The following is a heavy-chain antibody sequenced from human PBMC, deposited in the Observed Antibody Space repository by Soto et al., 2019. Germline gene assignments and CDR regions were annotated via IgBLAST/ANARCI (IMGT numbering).Heavy chain of an antibody. CDR3: ARDKCTNGVCTNGMDV. D-gene: IGHD2-8*01. CDR2: INPSGGST. V-gene: IGHV1-46*01. CDR1: GYTFTSYY. Sequence: QVQLVQSGAEVKKPGASVKVSCKASGYTFTSYYMHWVRQAPGQGLEWMGIINPSGGSTSYAKKFQGRVTMTRDTSTSTVYMELSSLRSEDTAVYYCARDKCTNGVCTNGMDVWGQGTTVTVSS. J-gene: IGHJ6*02.